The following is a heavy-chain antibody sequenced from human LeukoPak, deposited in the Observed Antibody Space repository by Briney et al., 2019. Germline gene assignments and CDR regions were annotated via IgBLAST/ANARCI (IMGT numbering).Heavy chain of an antibody. CDR1: GGSISSSSYY. D-gene: IGHD6-19*01. CDR3: ARVLRAVALNWFDP. CDR2: IYYSGST. V-gene: IGHV4-39*07. Sequence: SETLSLTCTVSGGSISSSSYYWGWIRQPPGKGLEWIGSIYYSGSTYYNPSLKSRVTISVDTSKNQFSLKLSSVTAADTAAYYCARVLRAVALNWFDPWGQGTLVTVSS. J-gene: IGHJ5*02.